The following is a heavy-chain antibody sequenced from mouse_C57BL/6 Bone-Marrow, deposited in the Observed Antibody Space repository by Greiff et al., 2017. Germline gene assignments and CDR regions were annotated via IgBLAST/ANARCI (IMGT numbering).Heavy chain of an antibody. Sequence: SGFSFNTYAMNWVRQAPGKGLEWVARIRSKSNNYATYYADSVKDRFTISRDDSESMLYLQMNNLKTEDTAMYYCVRQEGYYKGFAYWGQGTLVTVSA. V-gene: IGHV10-1*01. J-gene: IGHJ3*01. CDR3: VRQEGYYKGFAY. D-gene: IGHD2-3*01. CDR2: IRSKSNNYAT. CDR1: GFSFNTYA.